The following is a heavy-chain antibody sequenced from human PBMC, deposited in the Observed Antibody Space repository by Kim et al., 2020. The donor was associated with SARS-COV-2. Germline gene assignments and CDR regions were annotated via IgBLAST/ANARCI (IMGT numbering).Heavy chain of an antibody. V-gene: IGHV3-48*02. Sequence: GGSLRLSCAASGFTFTTYNMNWVRQAPGKGLEWISYISVTDAIYYADSVKGRFTISRDYAKNSLDLQMNSLRDEDTAVYYCARDWNWGIDVWGQGTLDTVSS. CDR3: ARDWNWGIDV. CDR1: GFTFTTYN. D-gene: IGHD7-27*01. J-gene: IGHJ4*02. CDR2: ISVTDAI.